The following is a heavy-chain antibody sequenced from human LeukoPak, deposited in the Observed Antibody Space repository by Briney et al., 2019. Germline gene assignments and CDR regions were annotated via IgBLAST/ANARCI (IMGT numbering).Heavy chain of an antibody. Sequence: GGSLRLSCAASGFTFSSYAMHWVRRAPGKGLEWVAVISYDGSNKYYADSVKGRFTISRDNSKNTLYLQMNSLRAEDTAVYYCARDVRTGYYYDSSGYSDYWGQGTLVTVSS. D-gene: IGHD3-22*01. CDR2: ISYDGSNK. J-gene: IGHJ4*02. CDR1: GFTFSSYA. CDR3: ARDVRTGYYYDSSGYSDY. V-gene: IGHV3-30-3*01.